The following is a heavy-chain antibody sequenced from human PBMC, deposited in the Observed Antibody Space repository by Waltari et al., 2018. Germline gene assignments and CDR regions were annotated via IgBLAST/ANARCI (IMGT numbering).Heavy chain of an antibody. CDR1: GFIFSSWG. CDR2: ISSGSTYI. J-gene: IGHJ4*02. D-gene: IGHD6-19*01. V-gene: IGHV3-21*02. CDR3: TRDVYGSGGDYFEP. Sequence: QLEESGGGLVKSGGSLRLSCSASGFIFSSWGQNWVRQAPGKGLEWIASISSGSTYIFYADAVRGRFTISRDDAKDSLYLKADSLRAEDTGVYYCTRDVYGSGGDYFEPWGQGTLVTVSS.